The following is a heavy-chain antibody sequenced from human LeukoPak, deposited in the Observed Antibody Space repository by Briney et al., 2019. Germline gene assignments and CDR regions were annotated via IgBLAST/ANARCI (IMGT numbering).Heavy chain of an antibody. V-gene: IGHV1-8*01. CDR3: ARDPIAVAGLSWFDP. D-gene: IGHD6-19*01. CDR2: MNPNSGNT. Sequence: ASVKVSCKASGYTFTSYDINWVRQATGQGLEWMGWMNPNSGNTGYAQKFQGRVTMTRNTSISTAYMELSSLRSDDTAVYYCARDPIAVAGLSWFDPWGQGTLVTVSS. CDR1: GYTFTSYD. J-gene: IGHJ5*02.